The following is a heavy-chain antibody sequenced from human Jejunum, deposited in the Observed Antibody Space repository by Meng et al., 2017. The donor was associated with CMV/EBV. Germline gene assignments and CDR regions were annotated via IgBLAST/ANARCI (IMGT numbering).Heavy chain of an antibody. CDR3: AGGMRGTIDY. Sequence: SCHAYGSPVRHCATRAARQGPGQVLEWMGNVNPVVATTNAAQKFQGRVTITAERSTNTAYMKMRSLRSDDTAIYYCAGGMRGTIDYWGQGTLVTVSS. D-gene: IGHD3/OR15-3a*01. CDR1: GSPVRHCA. CDR2: VNPVVATT. J-gene: IGHJ4*02. V-gene: IGHV1-69*04.